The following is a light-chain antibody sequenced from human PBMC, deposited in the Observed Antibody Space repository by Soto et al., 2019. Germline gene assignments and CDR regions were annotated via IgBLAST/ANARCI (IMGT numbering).Light chain of an antibody. CDR1: QSVSSTY. CDR3: QQYGSSPLT. V-gene: IGKV3-20*01. CDR2: GVS. J-gene: IGKJ4*01. Sequence: EIVLTQSPGTLSLSPGERATLSCRASQSVSSTYLAWYQQKPGQAPRLLIYGVSSRATGIPDRFSGSGSGTGFTLTISRLEPEDCAVYYCQQYGSSPLTFGGGTKVEIK.